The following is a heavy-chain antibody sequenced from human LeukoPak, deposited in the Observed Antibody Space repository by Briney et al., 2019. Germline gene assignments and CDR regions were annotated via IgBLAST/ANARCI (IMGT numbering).Heavy chain of an antibody. CDR3: AKGNSGYFADL. Sequence: GGSLRLSCSASGFIFNNYGLMWVRQAPGKGLEWVSAISNDGGGTTYADFVKGRFPISRDNSKNTLSLQMNSLRPEDTALYYCAKGNSGYFADLWGQGTVVTVSS. CDR2: ISNDGGGT. CDR1: GFIFNNYG. D-gene: IGHD3-22*01. J-gene: IGHJ5*02. V-gene: IGHV3-23*01.